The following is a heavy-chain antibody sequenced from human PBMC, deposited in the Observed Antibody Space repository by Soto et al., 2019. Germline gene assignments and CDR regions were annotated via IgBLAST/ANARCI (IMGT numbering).Heavy chain of an antibody. J-gene: IGHJ4*02. CDR2: INPNSGGT. CDR1: GYTFTSYG. Sequence: ASVKVSCKASGYTFTSYGISWVRQSPGQGLEWMGWINPNSGGTNYAQKFQGWVTMTRDTSISTAYMELSRLRSDDTAVYYCARAQTRITMVRGPTTLGYWGQGTLVTVSS. V-gene: IGHV1-2*04. CDR3: ARAQTRITMVRGPTTLGY. D-gene: IGHD3-10*01.